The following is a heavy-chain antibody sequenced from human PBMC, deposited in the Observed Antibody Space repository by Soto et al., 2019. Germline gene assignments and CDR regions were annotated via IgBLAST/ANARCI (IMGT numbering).Heavy chain of an antibody. V-gene: IGHV5-51*01. CDR3: ARSPAAGTPYYYYYYGMDV. J-gene: IGHJ6*02. CDR1: GYSFASYG. CDR2: IYPGDSDT. Sequence: ESMKISFKGSGYSFASYGSGWVRQIPGKGLEWMGIIYPGDSDTRYSPSFQGQVTISADKSISTAYLQWSSLKASDTAMYYCARSPAAGTPYYYYYYGMDVWGQGTTVTVSS. D-gene: IGHD6-13*01.